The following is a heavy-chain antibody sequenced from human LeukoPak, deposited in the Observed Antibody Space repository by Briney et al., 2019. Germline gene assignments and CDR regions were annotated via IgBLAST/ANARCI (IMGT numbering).Heavy chain of an antibody. V-gene: IGHV3-23*01. J-gene: IGHJ4*02. D-gene: IGHD5-18*01. CDR1: GVTFSSDA. CDR2: ISSSGNST. CDR3: AKDLLVRRQNTTMVNSDY. Sequence: GGSLRLSCAASGVTFSSDAMTWVRQAPGKGLEWVSGISSSGNSTYYADSVKGRFTTSRDNFKNTLSLQMNSLRAEDTAVYYCAKDLLVRRQNTTMVNSDYWGQGTLVTVSS.